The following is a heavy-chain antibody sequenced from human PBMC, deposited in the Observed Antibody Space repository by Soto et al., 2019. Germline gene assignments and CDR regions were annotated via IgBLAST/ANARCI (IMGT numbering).Heavy chain of an antibody. J-gene: IGHJ6*02. D-gene: IGHD2-21*01. V-gene: IGHV3-21*01. Sequence: EVQLVESGGGLVKPGGSLRLSSAASGFSFSSYSMNWVRQAPGKGLEWVASISSSSTYIHYADSVKGRFTVSRDNAKNSLFLQMNNLRAEDTAVYYCARDRILSIWRILADILDVWGQGTTVSVSS. CDR1: GFSFSSYS. CDR2: ISSSSTYI. CDR3: ARDRILSIWRILADILDV.